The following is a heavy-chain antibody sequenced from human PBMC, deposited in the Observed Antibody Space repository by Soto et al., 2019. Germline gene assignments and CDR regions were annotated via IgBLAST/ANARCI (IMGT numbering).Heavy chain of an antibody. Sequence: ASVKVSCKASGYTFTSYYMHWVRQAPGQGLEWMGIINPSGGSTSYAQKFQGRVTMTRDTSTSTVYMELSSLRSEDTAVYYCARPSDYGGSSGLGYFDYWGQGTLVTVSS. CDR2: INPSGGST. CDR1: GYTFTSYY. CDR3: ARPSDYGGSSGLGYFDY. V-gene: IGHV1-46*01. J-gene: IGHJ4*02. D-gene: IGHD2-15*01.